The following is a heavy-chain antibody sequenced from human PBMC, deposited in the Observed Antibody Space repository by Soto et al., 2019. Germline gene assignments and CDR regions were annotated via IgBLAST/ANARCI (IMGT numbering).Heavy chain of an antibody. V-gene: IGHV4-30-2*05. D-gene: IGHD5-12*01. CDR3: AAYIVATTRPFDY. Sequence: PSETLSLTCTVSGGSISSGDYYWSWIRQPPGKGLEWIGYIYHNGSTYYNPSLKSRVTISVDTSKNQFSLKLSSVTAADTAVYYCAAYIVATTRPFDYWGQGTLVTVSS. CDR2: IYHNGST. J-gene: IGHJ4*02. CDR1: GGSISSGDYY.